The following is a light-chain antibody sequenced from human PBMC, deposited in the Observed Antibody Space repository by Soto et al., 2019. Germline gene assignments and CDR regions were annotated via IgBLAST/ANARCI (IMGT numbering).Light chain of an antibody. V-gene: IGLV2-14*01. CDR1: SSDVGGYNY. Sequence: QSALTQPASVSGSPGQSITISCTGTSSDVGGYNYVSWYQQHPGKAPKLMIYDVSNRPSGVSNRFSGSKSGNTASLTISGLQAEDDADYYCSSYSISSTLVFGGGTKVTVL. J-gene: IGLJ2*01. CDR2: DVS. CDR3: SSYSISSTLV.